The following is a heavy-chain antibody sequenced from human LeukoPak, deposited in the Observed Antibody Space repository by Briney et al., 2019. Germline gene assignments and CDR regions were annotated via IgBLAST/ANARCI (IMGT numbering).Heavy chain of an antibody. Sequence: AGGSLRLSCTASGFTFSSYGMNWVRQAPGKGLKWVSYSSSSSSAINYADSVKGRFTISRDNAKNSLFLQVNSLRDEDTAMYYCARGGGARPDYWGQGTLVTVSS. CDR2: SSSSSSAI. J-gene: IGHJ4*02. CDR1: GFTFSSYG. CDR3: ARGGGARPDY. V-gene: IGHV3-48*02. D-gene: IGHD3-10*01.